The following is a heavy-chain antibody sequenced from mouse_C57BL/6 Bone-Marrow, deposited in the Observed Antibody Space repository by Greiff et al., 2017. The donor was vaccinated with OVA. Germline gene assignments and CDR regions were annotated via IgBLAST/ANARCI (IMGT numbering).Heavy chain of an antibody. V-gene: IGHV5-4*01. Sequence: EVKLVESGGGLVKPGGSLKLSCAASGFTFSSYAMSWVRQTPENRLEWVATISDGGSYTYYPDNVKGRFTISRDNAKNNLYLQMSHLKSEDTAMYYCARDDDYDDGFDYWGQGTTLTVSS. J-gene: IGHJ2*01. CDR2: ISDGGSYT. CDR1: GFTFSSYA. CDR3: ARDDDYDDGFDY. D-gene: IGHD2-4*01.